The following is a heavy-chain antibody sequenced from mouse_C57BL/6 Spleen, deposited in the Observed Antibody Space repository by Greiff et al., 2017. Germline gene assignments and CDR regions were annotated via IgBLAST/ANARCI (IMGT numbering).Heavy chain of an antibody. Sequence: EVHLVESGGGLVKPGGSLKLSCAASGFTFSSYAMSWVRQTPEKRLEWVATISDGGSYTYYPDNVKGRFTISRDNAKNNLYLQMSHLKSEDTAMYYCARAGLAWFAYWGQGTLVTVSA. CDR3: ARAGLAWFAY. J-gene: IGHJ3*01. CDR1: GFTFSSYA. CDR2: ISDGGSYT. D-gene: IGHD3-3*01. V-gene: IGHV5-4*01.